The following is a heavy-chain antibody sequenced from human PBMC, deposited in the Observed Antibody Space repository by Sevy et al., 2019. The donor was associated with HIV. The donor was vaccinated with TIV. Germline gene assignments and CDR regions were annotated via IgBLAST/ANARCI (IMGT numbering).Heavy chain of an antibody. CDR1: GFTFSTYT. CDR2: ISFSSNYI. Sequence: GGSLRLSCVASGFTFSTYTMNWVRQAPGKALQWVSSISFSSNYIFFAHSMKGRFTISRDNAKNSLYLQMNSLRAEDTAVYYCARGHSSSWPYFDYWGQGTLVTVSS. CDR3: ARGHSSSWPYFDY. V-gene: IGHV3-21*01. J-gene: IGHJ4*02. D-gene: IGHD6-13*01.